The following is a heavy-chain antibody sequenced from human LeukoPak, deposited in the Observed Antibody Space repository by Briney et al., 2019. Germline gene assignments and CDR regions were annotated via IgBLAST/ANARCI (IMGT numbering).Heavy chain of an antibody. CDR2: ISSSGSTI. D-gene: IGHD2-15*01. CDR3: ARVLRYCSGGNCYSGGLGYMDV. Sequence: PGGSLRLSCAASGFTFSSYEMNWVRQAPGKGLEWVSYISSSGSTIYYADSVKGRFTISRDNAKNSLFLQMNSLGAEDTAVYYCARVLRYCSGGNCYSGGLGYMDVWGKGTTVTISS. CDR1: GFTFSSYE. J-gene: IGHJ6*03. V-gene: IGHV3-48*03.